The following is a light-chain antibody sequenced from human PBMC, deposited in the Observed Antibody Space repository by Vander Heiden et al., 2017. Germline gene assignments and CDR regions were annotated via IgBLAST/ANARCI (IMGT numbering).Light chain of an antibody. CDR3: QQYDSSPLT. CDR2: GAS. V-gene: IGKV3-20*01. CDR1: RSISSTY. Sequence: EIVLTQSPGTLSLSPGERATLSCGASRSISSTYLAWYQQRPGQAPRLLISGASNRATGIPDRFSGSGSETDFTLTISTLEPEDSAVYYCQQYDSSPLTFGGGTKVDIK. J-gene: IGKJ4*01.